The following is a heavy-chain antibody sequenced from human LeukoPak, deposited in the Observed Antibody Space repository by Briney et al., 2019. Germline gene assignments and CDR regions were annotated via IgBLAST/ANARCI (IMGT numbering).Heavy chain of an antibody. CDR3: AKDRCSGGSCYSDY. Sequence: GGSVRLSCAASGFTFSSYAMSWVRQAPGKGLEWVSAISGSGGSTYYADSVKGRFTISRDNSKNTLYLQMNSLRAEDTAVYYCAKDRCSGGSCYSDYWGQGTLVTVSS. J-gene: IGHJ4*02. V-gene: IGHV3-23*01. CDR1: GFTFSSYA. CDR2: ISGSGGST. D-gene: IGHD2-15*01.